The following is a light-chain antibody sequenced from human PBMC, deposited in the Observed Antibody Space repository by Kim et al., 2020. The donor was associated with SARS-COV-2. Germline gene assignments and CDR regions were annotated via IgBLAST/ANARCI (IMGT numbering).Light chain of an antibody. CDR1: QTVLYNSNNQNY. CDR2: WAS. J-gene: IGKJ2*03. Sequence: ATLNCKSSQTVLYNSNNQNYLAWYQQKPGQAPKLLIYWASIRESGVSDRFSGSGSETDFTLTISSLQAEDVAVYYCQQYYTTPPSFGQGTKLEI. CDR3: QQYYTTPPS. V-gene: IGKV4-1*01.